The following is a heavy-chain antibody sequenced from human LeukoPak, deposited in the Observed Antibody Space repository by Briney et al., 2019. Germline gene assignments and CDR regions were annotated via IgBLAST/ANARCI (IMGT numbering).Heavy chain of an antibody. CDR1: GFTFSSYG. D-gene: IGHD3-3*01. J-gene: IGHJ6*03. V-gene: IGHV3-30*02. CDR2: IRYDGSNK. Sequence: PGGSLRLSCAASGFTFSSYGMHWVRQAPGKGLEWAAFIRYDGSNKYYADSVKGRFTISRDNSKNTLYLQMNSLRAEDTAVYYCAKKGFTTPLYYYMDVWGKRTTVTVSS. CDR3: AKKGFTTPLYYYMDV.